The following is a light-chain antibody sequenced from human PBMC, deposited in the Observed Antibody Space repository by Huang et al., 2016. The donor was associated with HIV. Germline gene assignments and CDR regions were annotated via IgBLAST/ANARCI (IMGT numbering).Light chain of an antibody. V-gene: IGKV3-20*01. CDR2: GAP. J-gene: IGKJ4*01. Sequence: EIVMTQSPATLSLSPGERATLSCRASQSVGTTLAWYQQKPGQPPRLLIYGAPSRATGIPYRISGSGSGTDFFLTISRLGPEDFAVYYCQQYGSSPAFGGGTKVEIK. CDR1: QSVGTT. CDR3: QQYGSSPA.